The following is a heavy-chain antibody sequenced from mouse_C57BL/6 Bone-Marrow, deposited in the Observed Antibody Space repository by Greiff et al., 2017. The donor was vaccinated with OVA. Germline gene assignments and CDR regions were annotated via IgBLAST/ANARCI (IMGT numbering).Heavy chain of an antibody. Sequence: QVQLQQSGAELVRPGTSVKVSCKASGYAFTNYLIEWVKQRPGQGLEWIGVINPGSGGTNYNERFKGQAKLTADKSSSTAYMQLSSLTSEDSAVYFCARWGIYYGNWGYFDVWGTGTTVTVSS. CDR1: GYAFTNYL. D-gene: IGHD2-1*01. V-gene: IGHV1-54*01. J-gene: IGHJ1*03. CDR3: ARWGIYYGNWGYFDV. CDR2: INPGSGGT.